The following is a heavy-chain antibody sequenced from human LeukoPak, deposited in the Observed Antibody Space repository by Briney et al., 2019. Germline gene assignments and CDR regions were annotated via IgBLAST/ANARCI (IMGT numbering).Heavy chain of an antibody. CDR2: INPNSGGT. CDR1: GYPFTGYY. V-gene: IGHV1-2*02. J-gene: IGHJ4*02. CDR3: ARVLSDSTGYFYPY. Sequence: GASVKVSCKASGYPFTGYYMHWVRQAPGQGREWMGWINPNSGGTNFAQRFQGRVTLTWDTSLSTAYMELSRLRSDDTALYYCARVLSDSTGYFYPYWGQGTLVTVSS. D-gene: IGHD3-9*01.